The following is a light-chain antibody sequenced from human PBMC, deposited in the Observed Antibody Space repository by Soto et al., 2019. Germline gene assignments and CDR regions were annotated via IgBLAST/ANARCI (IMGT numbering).Light chain of an antibody. Sequence: QSVLTQPPSVSAAPGQKVTISCSGSSSNIGNNDISVSWYQQTPGTAPKLLIYDNNERPSGIPDRFSGSKSGTSATLGITGLQAGDEADYYCGSWDSSLSAGVFGGGTKVTVL. CDR2: DNN. CDR1: SSNIGNND. CDR3: GSWDSSLSAGV. J-gene: IGLJ3*02. V-gene: IGLV1-51*01.